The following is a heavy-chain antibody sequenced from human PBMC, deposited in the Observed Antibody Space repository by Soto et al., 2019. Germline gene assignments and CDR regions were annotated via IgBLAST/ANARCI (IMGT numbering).Heavy chain of an antibody. CDR2: IIPIFGTA. V-gene: IGHV1-69*13. CDR1: GGTFSSYA. Sequence: SVKVSCKASGGTFSSYAISWVRQAPGQGLEWMGGIIPIFGTANYAQKFQGRVTISADESTKTAYLELSSLRPEDTAVYYCARSPGITGTRASQYAMDVWGQGTTVTVSS. CDR3: ARSPGITGTRASQYAMDV. D-gene: IGHD1-20*01. J-gene: IGHJ6*02.